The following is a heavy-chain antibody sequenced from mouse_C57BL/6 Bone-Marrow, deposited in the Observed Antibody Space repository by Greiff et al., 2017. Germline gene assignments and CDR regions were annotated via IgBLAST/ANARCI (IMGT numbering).Heavy chain of an antibody. CDR1: GYTFTNYW. Sequence: VQLQQSGAELVRPGTSVKMSCKASGYTFTNYWIGWAKQRPGHGLEWIGDIYPGGGYTNYNEKLKGKATLTADKSSSTAYMQFSSLTSEDSAVYYCAVYYSNYWYFDVWGTGTTVTVSS. J-gene: IGHJ1*03. D-gene: IGHD2-5*01. CDR2: IYPGGGYT. V-gene: IGHV1-63*01. CDR3: AVYYSNYWYFDV.